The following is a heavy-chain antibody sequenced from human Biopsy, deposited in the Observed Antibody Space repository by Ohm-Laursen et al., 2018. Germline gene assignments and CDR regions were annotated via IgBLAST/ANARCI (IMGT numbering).Heavy chain of an antibody. V-gene: IGHV1-69*04. Sequence: SVKVSCKSSGGTSSNFAINWVRQAPGQGLECMGRIIPLIGLTNCAQKFQGRVTITADKFTNTVYMELSSLRSDDTAVYFCARDCNGDNCGVDFWGQGTLVTVS. J-gene: IGHJ4*02. D-gene: IGHD2-15*01. CDR2: IIPLIGLT. CDR1: GGTSSNFA. CDR3: ARDCNGDNCGVDF.